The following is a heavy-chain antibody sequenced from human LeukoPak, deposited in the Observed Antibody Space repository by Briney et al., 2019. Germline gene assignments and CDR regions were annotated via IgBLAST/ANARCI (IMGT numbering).Heavy chain of an antibody. D-gene: IGHD3-16*01. V-gene: IGHV3-48*03. CDR2: ISGLSTHI. Sequence: GGSLRLSCAVSGFTLSSYEMNWVRQAPGKGLEWVSSISGLSTHIYYGDSVKGRFSISRDNAKNSVYLQMNSLGVEDTAIYYCGRAFPPLRTSSAGDLWGQGILVTVSS. CDR1: GFTLSSYE. J-gene: IGHJ4*02. CDR3: GRAFPPLRTSSAGDL.